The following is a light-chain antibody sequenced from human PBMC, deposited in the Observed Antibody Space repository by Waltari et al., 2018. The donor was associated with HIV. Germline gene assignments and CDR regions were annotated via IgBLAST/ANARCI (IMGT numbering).Light chain of an antibody. CDR2: EVT. CDR1: TSDVGNYDL. CDR3: CTFAGSSTPVV. Sequence: QSALTQPASVSGSPGQSITISCTGATSDVGNYDLVSWYQHLPGKAPKLMIYEVTKRPSGVSNRFSGSQSGNTASLTISGLQTDDEADYYCCTFAGSSTPVVFGGGTKLTVL. J-gene: IGLJ2*01. V-gene: IGLV2-23*02.